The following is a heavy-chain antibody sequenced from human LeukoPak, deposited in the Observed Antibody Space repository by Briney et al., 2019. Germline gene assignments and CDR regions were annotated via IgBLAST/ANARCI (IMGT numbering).Heavy chain of an antibody. V-gene: IGHV4-39*01. J-gene: IGHJ3*02. Sequence: SETLSLACTVSGGSISSTSYYWGWIRQPPGKGLEWIGSVFYSGSTYYNPSLKSRLTISVDTSKNQFSLKLSSVTAADTAVYYCASVRDRSGYYYRGAFDIWGQGTTVIVSS. CDR1: GGSISSTSYY. D-gene: IGHD3-22*01. CDR2: VFYSGST. CDR3: ASVRDRSGYYYRGAFDI.